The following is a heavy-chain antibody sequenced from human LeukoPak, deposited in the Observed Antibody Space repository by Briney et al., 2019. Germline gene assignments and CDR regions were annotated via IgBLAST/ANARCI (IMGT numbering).Heavy chain of an antibody. CDR1: GYTLTDYY. CDR3: ARDYYDSSGFGAFDI. CDR2: ISPNSGGT. Sequence: ASVKVSCKASGYTLTDYYMHWVRQAPGQGHEWMGWISPNSGGTNYAQKFQGRVTMTRDTSISTAYMELSRLRSDDTAVYYCARDYYDSSGFGAFDIWGQGTMVTVSS. V-gene: IGHV1-2*02. D-gene: IGHD3-22*01. J-gene: IGHJ3*02.